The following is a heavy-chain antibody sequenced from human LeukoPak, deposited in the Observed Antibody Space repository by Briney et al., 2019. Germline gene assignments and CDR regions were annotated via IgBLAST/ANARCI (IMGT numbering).Heavy chain of an antibody. CDR3: AREASVVGAIIT. Sequence: SETLSLTCTVSGGSFTTYYWSWIRQSAGKGLEWMGHISTSGTTTYNPSLKSRVTMSVDASKNQFSLKLTSVPAADTSVYYCAREASVVGAIITWAQETLVTVSS. J-gene: IGHJ4*02. V-gene: IGHV4-4*07. CDR2: ISTSGTT. D-gene: IGHD1-26*01. CDR1: GGSFTTYY.